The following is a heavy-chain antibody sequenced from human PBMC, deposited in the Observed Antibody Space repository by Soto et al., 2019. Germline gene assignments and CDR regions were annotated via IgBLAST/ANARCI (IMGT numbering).Heavy chain of an antibody. CDR1: GFTFSSYW. V-gene: IGHV3-74*01. CDR3: ARTGAVSGLHY. J-gene: IGHJ4*02. Sequence: EVQLVESGGGLVQPGGSLRVSCAASGFTFSSYWMHWVRQAPGKGLGWVSRINSDGSSTSYADSVKGRFTISRDNAKNTLYLQMNSVRAEDTAIYGCARTGAVSGLHYWGQGTLVTVSS. CDR2: INSDGSST. D-gene: IGHD6-19*01.